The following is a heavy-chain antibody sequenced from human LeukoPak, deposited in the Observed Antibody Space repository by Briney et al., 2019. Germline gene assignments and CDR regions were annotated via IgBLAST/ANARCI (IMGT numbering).Heavy chain of an antibody. D-gene: IGHD4-17*01. J-gene: IGHJ4*02. CDR1: GFTFSSYV. Sequence: GGSLRLSCAASGFTFSSYVMHWVRQAPGKGLEWVAFIRYDGSNKYYADSVKGRFTISRDNSKNTLYLQMNSLRAEDTAVYYCAKGKEYGDYVFDYWGQGTLVTVSS. CDR2: IRYDGSNK. V-gene: IGHV3-30*02. CDR3: AKGKEYGDYVFDY.